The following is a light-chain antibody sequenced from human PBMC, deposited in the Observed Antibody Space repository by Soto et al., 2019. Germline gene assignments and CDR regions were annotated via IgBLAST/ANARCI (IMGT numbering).Light chain of an antibody. CDR3: HQYGSSLGT. V-gene: IGKV3-20*01. J-gene: IGKJ1*01. CDR1: QSVTGTN. CDR2: DAI. Sequence: IVLTHSPVTLSVSPGEGATRSFGASQSVTGTNLSWYQQRAGQAPRLLIYDAIRRATGIPDRFSGSGSGTDFTLTISRLEPEDFAVYYCHQYGSSLGTFGQGTKVDIK.